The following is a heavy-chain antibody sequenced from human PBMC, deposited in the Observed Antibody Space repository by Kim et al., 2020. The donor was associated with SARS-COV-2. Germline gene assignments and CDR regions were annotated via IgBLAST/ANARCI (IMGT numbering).Heavy chain of an antibody. CDR2: INSKTGGGTS. D-gene: IGHD3-22*01. Sequence: GGSLRLSCAASGFTFSNAWMSWVRQAPGKGLEWVGRINSKTGGGTSDYAAPVKGRFTISRDDSKNTLYLQMNSLKTEDTAVYYCTTAFYYYGSSVYPKDEANNWGQGTLVTV. J-gene: IGHJ4*02. CDR1: GFTFSNAW. V-gene: IGHV3-15*01. CDR3: TTAFYYYGSSVYPKDEANN.